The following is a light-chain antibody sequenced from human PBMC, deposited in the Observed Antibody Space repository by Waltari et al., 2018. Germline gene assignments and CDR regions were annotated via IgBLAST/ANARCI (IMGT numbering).Light chain of an antibody. V-gene: IGLV2-8*01. CDR3: SSHAGSDSYV. CDR2: EVT. J-gene: IGLJ1*01. Sequence: QSALTQPPSASGSPGQSVTISCTGTIRDVGAYNYVPWYQQHPGKAPKLIIYEVTKRPSGVPDRFSGSKSGNTASLTVSGLQAEDEADYYCSSHAGSDSYVFGSGTKVTVL. CDR1: IRDVGAYNY.